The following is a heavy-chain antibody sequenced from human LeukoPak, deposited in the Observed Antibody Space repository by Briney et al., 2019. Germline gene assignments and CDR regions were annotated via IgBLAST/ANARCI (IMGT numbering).Heavy chain of an antibody. CDR1: GGSISSSSYY. V-gene: IGHV4-39*07. CDR3: ARDRPDGYNYDY. CDR2: IYYSGST. Sequence: KPSETLSLTCTVSGGSISSSSYYWAWIRQPPGKGLEWIGSIYYSGSTYYNPSLKSRVTISVDTSKNQFSLKLSSVTAADTAVYYCARDRPDGYNYDYWGQGTLVNVSS. J-gene: IGHJ4*02. D-gene: IGHD5-24*01.